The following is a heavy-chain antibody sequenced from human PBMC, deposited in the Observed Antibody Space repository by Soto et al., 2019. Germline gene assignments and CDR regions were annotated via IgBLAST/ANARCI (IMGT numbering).Heavy chain of an antibody. CDR1: GFTFSDYY. D-gene: IGHD3-16*01. Sequence: GGALRLSCEASGFTFSDYYMSWIRQAPGKGLEWVSYISSSGSTIYYADSVKGRFTISRDNAKDSLYLQMNSLRAEDTAVYYCASDAYSSTWSFGDSWGQGPLVTVS. V-gene: IGHV3-11*01. CDR3: ASDAYSSTWSFGDS. CDR2: ISSSGSTI. J-gene: IGHJ4*02.